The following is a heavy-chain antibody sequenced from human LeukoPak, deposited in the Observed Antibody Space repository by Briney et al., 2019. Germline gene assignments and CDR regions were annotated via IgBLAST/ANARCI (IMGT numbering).Heavy chain of an antibody. CDR3: ARVSDGYCSSTSCRDY. Sequence: GRSLRLSCAASGFTFSSYAMHWVRQAPGKGLEWVAVISYDGSNKYYADSVKGRFTISRDNSKNTLYLQMNSLRAEDTAVYYCARVSDGYCSSTSCRDYWGQGTLVTVSS. CDR1: GFTFSSYA. D-gene: IGHD2-2*01. V-gene: IGHV3-30-3*01. J-gene: IGHJ4*02. CDR2: ISYDGSNK.